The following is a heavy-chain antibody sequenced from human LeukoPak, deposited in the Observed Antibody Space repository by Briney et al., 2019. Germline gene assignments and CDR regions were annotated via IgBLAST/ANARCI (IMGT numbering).Heavy chain of an antibody. CDR1: GATMITSAFY. Sequence: PSETLSLTCTVSGATMITSAFYWGWIRESPGKGLEWIGNIHVSGGTYYNPSHKGRVTISLDTSKNQLSLKLTAVTAADTAIYYCARDRAGSGGNGFDYWGQGTLVTVSS. CDR2: IHVSGGT. V-gene: IGHV4-39*07. D-gene: IGHD3-10*01. J-gene: IGHJ4*02. CDR3: ARDRAGSGGNGFDY.